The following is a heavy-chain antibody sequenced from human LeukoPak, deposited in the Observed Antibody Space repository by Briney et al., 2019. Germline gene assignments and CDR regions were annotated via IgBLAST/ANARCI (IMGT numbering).Heavy chain of an antibody. CDR2: VNAGNGNT. CDR3: AREFHDYGSGSYSLDY. V-gene: IGHV1-3*03. Sequence: ASVKVSCKASGYTFTRYAIHWVRQAPGQRLEWMGWVNAGNGNTKYSQEFQGRVTITRDTSASTAYMELSSLRSEDMAVYYCAREFHDYGSGSYSLDYWGQGTLVTVSS. CDR1: GYTFTRYA. D-gene: IGHD3-10*01. J-gene: IGHJ4*02.